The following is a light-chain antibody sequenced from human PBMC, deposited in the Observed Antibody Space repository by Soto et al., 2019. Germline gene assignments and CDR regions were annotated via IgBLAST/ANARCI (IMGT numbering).Light chain of an antibody. Sequence: EIVMTQSPATLSVSPGETATLSCRASQSVGSSVAWYQQKPGQAPRLLIYGASSRTTGIPVKFNGTGSGTDFTLTISRLEPEDFAVYYCQQFGRYPLTFGGGTKVEIK. CDR1: QSVGSS. CDR3: QQFGRYPLT. J-gene: IGKJ4*01. CDR2: GAS. V-gene: IGKV3-15*01.